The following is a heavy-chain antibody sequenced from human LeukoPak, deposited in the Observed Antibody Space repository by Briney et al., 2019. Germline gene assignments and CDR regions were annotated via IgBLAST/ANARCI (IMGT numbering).Heavy chain of an antibody. D-gene: IGHD6-13*01. CDR3: ARYAQQLETLDY. CDR1: GYTFTGYY. Sequence: ASVNVSCKASGYTFTGYYMHWVRQAPGQGREGMGWINPNSGGTNYAQKFQGRVTMTRDTSISTAYMELSRLRSDDTAVYYCARYAQQLETLDYWGQGTLVTVSS. J-gene: IGHJ4*02. CDR2: INPNSGGT. V-gene: IGHV1-2*02.